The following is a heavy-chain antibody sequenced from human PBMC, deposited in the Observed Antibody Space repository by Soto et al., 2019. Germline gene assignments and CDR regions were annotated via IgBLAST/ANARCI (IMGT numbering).Heavy chain of an antibody. CDR1: GYNFTRFG. J-gene: IGHJ4*02. Sequence: SVKVSCKASGYNFTRFGISWVRQAPGQGLEWMGGIIPLIGTANYAQKFQGRATITADKSTSTAYMELSSLRSEDTAVYYCARGSIAAPSQFDYWGQGTLVTVSS. CDR2: IIPLIGTA. D-gene: IGHD6-13*01. V-gene: IGHV1-69*06. CDR3: ARGSIAAPSQFDY.